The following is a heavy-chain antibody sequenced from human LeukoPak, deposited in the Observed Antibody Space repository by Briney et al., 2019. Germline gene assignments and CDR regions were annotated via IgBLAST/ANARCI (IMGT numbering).Heavy chain of an antibody. CDR3: SRDATGDH. V-gene: IGHV3-72*01. CDR2: SRNRAKSYTT. CDR1: GFTFSDHY. Sequence: GGSLRLSCAVSGFTFSDHYMDWVRQAPGKGLEWVGRSRNRAKSYTTDYAASVKGGFTISRDDSKSTLYLQMNSLETEETAVYYCSRDATGDHWGQGTLVSVSS. J-gene: IGHJ4*02.